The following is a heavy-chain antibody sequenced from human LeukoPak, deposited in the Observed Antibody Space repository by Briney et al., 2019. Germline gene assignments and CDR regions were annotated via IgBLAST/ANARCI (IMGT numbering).Heavy chain of an antibody. J-gene: IGHJ5*02. CDR1: GFTFSSYS. D-gene: IGHD6-13*01. CDR3: ARLSSIAAAGTTDWFDP. Sequence: GGSLRLSCAASGFTFSSYSMNWVRQAPGKGLEWVSSISSSSSYLYYADSVKGRFTISRDNAKNSLYLQMNSLRAEDTAVYYCARLSSIAAAGTTDWFDPWGQGTLVTVSS. CDR2: ISSSSSYL. V-gene: IGHV3-21*01.